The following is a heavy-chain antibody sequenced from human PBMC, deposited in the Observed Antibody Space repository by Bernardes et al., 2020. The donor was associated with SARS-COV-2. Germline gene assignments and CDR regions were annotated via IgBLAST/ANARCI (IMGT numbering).Heavy chain of an antibody. J-gene: IGHJ5*02. CDR2: IYDSGST. D-gene: IGHD2-15*01. CDR1: GGSISSTTYY. Sequence: SKTRSLTCTVAGGSISSTTYYWGWIRQPPGNGREGIGSIYDSGSTYYNPSLKSRVTISADTSKNRFSLSLSSVTAADTAVYYCARHAASCCGCFSVDWFGPSGKGSLVTVSS. V-gene: IGHV4-39*01. CDR3: ARHAASCCGCFSVDWFGP.